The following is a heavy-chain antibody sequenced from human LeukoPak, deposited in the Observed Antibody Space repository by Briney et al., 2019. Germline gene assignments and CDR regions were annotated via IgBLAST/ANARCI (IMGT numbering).Heavy chain of an antibody. J-gene: IGHJ6*02. CDR3: ARNHGGSYYFAPMDV. V-gene: IGHV3-23*01. D-gene: IGHD1-26*01. Sequence: GGSLRLSCAASGFTFSSYAMSWVRQAPGKGLEWVSAISGSGGSTYYADSVKGRFTISRDNSKNTLYLQMNSLRAEDTAVYYCARNHGGSYYFAPMDVWGQGTTVTVSS. CDR1: GFTFSSYA. CDR2: ISGSGGST.